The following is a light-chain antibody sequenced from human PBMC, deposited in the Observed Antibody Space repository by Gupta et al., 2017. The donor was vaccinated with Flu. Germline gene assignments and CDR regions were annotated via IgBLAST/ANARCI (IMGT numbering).Light chain of an antibody. Sequence: QSAVIQPRSVSKFPGQTVTISCGGASSDVGTYNYVSWYQHYPGKAPKVIIFDVRKRPSGVPSRFACSRSGDTAYLTISGLQPEDEADDYCYSYTEYHTWVFGGGTTLTVL. CDR2: DVR. CDR1: SSDVGTYNY. J-gene: IGLJ3*02. V-gene: IGLV2-11*01. CDR3: YSYTEYHTWV.